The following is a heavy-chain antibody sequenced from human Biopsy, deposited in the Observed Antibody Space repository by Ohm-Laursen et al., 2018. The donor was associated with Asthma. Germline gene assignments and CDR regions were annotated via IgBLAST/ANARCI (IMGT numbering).Heavy chain of an antibody. J-gene: IGHJ4*02. Sequence: SLRLSCSASGFTVSRDHMFWVRQAPGKGLEWVSVIYSGGTSHTADSVRGRFTIYRDFSKNTLHLQMHSLRVEDTAAYYCARGDSSGWSHYYFDYWGQGTLVTVSS. D-gene: IGHD6-19*01. CDR2: IYSGGTS. CDR1: GFTVSRDH. CDR3: ARGDSSGWSHYYFDY. V-gene: IGHV3-53*01.